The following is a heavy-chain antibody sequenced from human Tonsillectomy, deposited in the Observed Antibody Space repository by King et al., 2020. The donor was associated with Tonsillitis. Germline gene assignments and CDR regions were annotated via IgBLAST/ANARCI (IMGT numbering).Heavy chain of an antibody. Sequence: QLVQSGGGLVQPGGSLRLSCAASGISFSNYWMSWVRQAPGKGLEWVANIKEDGSEKYYVDSVKGRFTISRDNAKNSLYLQMNSLRAEDTAVYYCAVLAYGSETYIPQKFDYWGQGTLVTVSS. CDR2: IKEDGSEK. CDR3: AVLAYGSETYIPQKFDY. V-gene: IGHV3-7*01. D-gene: IGHD3-10*01. J-gene: IGHJ4*02. CDR1: GISFSNYW.